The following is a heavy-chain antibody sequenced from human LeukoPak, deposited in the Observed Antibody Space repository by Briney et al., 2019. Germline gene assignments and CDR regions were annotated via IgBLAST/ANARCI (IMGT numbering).Heavy chain of an antibody. CDR2: ICSGGST. CDR1: GFTVSSNY. D-gene: IGHD3-22*01. V-gene: IGHV3-53*01. J-gene: IGHJ4*02. CDR3: ARVRYYDSSGYQSSYFDY. Sequence: GGSLRLSCAASGFTVSSNYMSWVRQAPGKGLEWVSVICSGGSTYYADSVKGRFTISRDNSKNTLYLQMNSLRAEDTAVYYCARVRYYDSSGYQSSYFDYWGQGTLVTVSS.